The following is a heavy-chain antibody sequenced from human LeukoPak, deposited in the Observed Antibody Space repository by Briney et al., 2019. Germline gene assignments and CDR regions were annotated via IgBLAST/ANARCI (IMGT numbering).Heavy chain of an antibody. D-gene: IGHD6-13*01. V-gene: IGHV4-39*01. CDR1: GGSISSSSYY. J-gene: IGHJ4*02. CDR2: IYYSGST. CDR3: ARRAAAGPGFDY. Sequence: SETLSLTCTVSGGSISSSSYYWGWISQPPGKGLEWIGSIYYSGSTYYNPSLKSRVTISVDTSKNQFSLKLSSVTAADTAVYYCARRAAAGPGFDYWGQGTLVTVSS.